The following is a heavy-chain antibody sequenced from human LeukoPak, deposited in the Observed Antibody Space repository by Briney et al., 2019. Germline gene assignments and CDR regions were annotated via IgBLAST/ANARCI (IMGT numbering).Heavy chain of an antibody. V-gene: IGHV3-20*04. CDR1: GFTFDDYG. CDR2: INWNGGST. Sequence: PGGSLRLSCAASGFTFDDYGMSWVRQAPGKGLEWVSGINWNGGSTGYADSVKGRFTISRDNSKNTLDLQMNSLRADDTAVYYCAKYGSGTSYYFYYYGMDVWGQGTTVTVSS. CDR3: AKYGSGTSYYFYYYGMDV. J-gene: IGHJ6*02. D-gene: IGHD3-10*01.